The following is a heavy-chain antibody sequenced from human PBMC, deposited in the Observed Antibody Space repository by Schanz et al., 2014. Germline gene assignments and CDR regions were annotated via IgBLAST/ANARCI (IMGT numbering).Heavy chain of an antibody. J-gene: IGHJ4*02. CDR1: GFTFSTYA. CDR2: INTGGDST. Sequence: VHLLESGGTLVRPGGSLRLSCAASGFTFSTYAMAWVRQAPGKGLEWVSSINTGGDSTYYADSVKGRFTISRDNSRDTVYLQMNSLRADDTAMYYCARWFLIRGVILDSWGQGTLVTVSS. CDR3: ARWFLIRGVILDS. V-gene: IGHV3-23*01. D-gene: IGHD3-10*01.